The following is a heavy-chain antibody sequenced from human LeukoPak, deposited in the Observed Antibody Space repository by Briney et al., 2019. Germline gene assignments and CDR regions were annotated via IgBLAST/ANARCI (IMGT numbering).Heavy chain of an antibody. J-gene: IGHJ4*02. CDR3: ARAMATPRES. D-gene: IGHD5-12*01. CDR2: INRDGSQK. V-gene: IGHV3-7*01. CDR1: GFSLSAFW. Sequence: GGSLRLSCAASGFSLSAFWMTWVRQAPGKGLEWVANINRDGSQKNHVDSVEGRFTISRDNAKNTLYLQMNSLTAEDTAVYYCARAMATPRESWGQGTLVTVSS.